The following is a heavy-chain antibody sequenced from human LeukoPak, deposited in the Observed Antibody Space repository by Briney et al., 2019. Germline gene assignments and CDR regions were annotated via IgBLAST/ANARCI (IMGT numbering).Heavy chain of an antibody. CDR3: ARVWQDYSNTDY. V-gene: IGHV3-48*01. Sequence: PGGSLRLSCVASGFTFSSYSMNWVRQSPGKGLEWVSYISSSSNTIYYADSVKGRFTISRDNANNSLYLQMNSLRAEDTAVYYCARVWQDYSNTDYWGRGTLVTVSS. CDR1: GFTFSSYS. D-gene: IGHD4-11*01. CDR2: ISSSSNTI. J-gene: IGHJ4*02.